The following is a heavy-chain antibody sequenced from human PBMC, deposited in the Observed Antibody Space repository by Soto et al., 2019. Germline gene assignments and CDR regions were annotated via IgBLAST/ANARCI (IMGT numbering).Heavy chain of an antibody. CDR2: FIPVFDST. CDR1: GGTFSNYA. V-gene: IGHV1-69*01. CDR3: ARALYSSTWSYYYHGMDV. D-gene: IGHD6-13*01. J-gene: IGHJ6*02. Sequence: QVQLVQSGAEVKKPGSSVTVSCKASGGTFSNYAINWVRQAPGQGLEWLGGFIPVFDSTRYAQKFLGRVTITADESTSTAYMELSSLRSEDTAVYYCARALYSSTWSYYYHGMDVWGQGTTVTVSS.